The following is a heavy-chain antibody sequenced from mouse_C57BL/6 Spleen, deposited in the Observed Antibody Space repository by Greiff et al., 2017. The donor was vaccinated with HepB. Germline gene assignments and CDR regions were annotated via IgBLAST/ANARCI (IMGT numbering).Heavy chain of an antibody. D-gene: IGHD2-5*01. V-gene: IGHV1-76*01. Sequence: QVQLQQSGAELVRPGASVKLSCKASGYTFTDYYINWVKQRPGQGLEWIARIYPGSGNTYYNEKFKGKATLTAEKSSSTAYMQLSSLTSEDSAVYFCARGSNYDYYAMDYWGQGTSVTVSS. CDR3: ARGSNYDYYAMDY. CDR1: GYTFTDYY. J-gene: IGHJ4*01. CDR2: IYPGSGNT.